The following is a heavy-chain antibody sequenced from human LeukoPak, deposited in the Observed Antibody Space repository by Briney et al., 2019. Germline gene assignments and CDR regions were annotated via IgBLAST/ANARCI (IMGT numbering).Heavy chain of an antibody. CDR1: GGSFSGFY. CDR2: ISHGGRT. Sequence: SETLSLTCAVYGGSFSGFYWSWIRQSPEKGLEWLGEISHGGRTNYNPSLDSRGTITIDTSKSQFSLRLNSVTAADTAVYYCARVLSNSDWPYYFDYWGQGIPVTVSA. D-gene: IGHD3-9*01. J-gene: IGHJ4*02. V-gene: IGHV4-34*01. CDR3: ARVLSNSDWPYYFDY.